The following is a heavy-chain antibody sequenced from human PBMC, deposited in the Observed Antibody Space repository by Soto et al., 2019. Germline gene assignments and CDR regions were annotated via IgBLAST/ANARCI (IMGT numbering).Heavy chain of an antibody. CDR2: IVYDGSNK. Sequence: GGSLRLSCSASGFTFSNYAMHWVRQAPGKGLEWVAVIVYDGSNKYYADSAKGRFTISRDNSKNTLYLQMNSLRPEDTAVYYCARKYKTSWYEAGTWGQGTLVTVSS. D-gene: IGHD6-13*01. CDR1: GFTFSNYA. J-gene: IGHJ5*02. V-gene: IGHV3-30-3*01. CDR3: ARKYKTSWYEAGT.